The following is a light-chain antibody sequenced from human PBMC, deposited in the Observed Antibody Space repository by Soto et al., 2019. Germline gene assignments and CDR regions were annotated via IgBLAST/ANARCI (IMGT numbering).Light chain of an antibody. CDR2: WAS. CDR3: QQYYSTFLT. V-gene: IGKV4-1*01. Sequence: DFVLTPSPDSLAMSLGERATINCKSSQSVLYSSNNKNYLAWYQQKPGQPPKLLIYWASTRESGVPDRFSGSGSGTDFTLTISSLQAEDVAVYYCQQYYSTFLTFGGGTKVDIK. J-gene: IGKJ4*01. CDR1: QSVLYSSNNKNY.